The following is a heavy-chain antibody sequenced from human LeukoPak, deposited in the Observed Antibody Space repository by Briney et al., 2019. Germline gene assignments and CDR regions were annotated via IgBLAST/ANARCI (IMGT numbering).Heavy chain of an antibody. CDR3: AKSMLRGYYYMDV. D-gene: IGHD3-10*01. Sequence: GGSLRLSCAASGFTVSSNYMTWVRQAPGKGLQWVAFIRLDDSTEYSADSVKGRFTISRDNSKNTLYLQMNRLRPEDTAVYYCAKSMLRGYYYMDVWGKGTTVITSS. V-gene: IGHV3-30*02. CDR2: IRLDDSTE. CDR1: GFTVSSNY. J-gene: IGHJ6*03.